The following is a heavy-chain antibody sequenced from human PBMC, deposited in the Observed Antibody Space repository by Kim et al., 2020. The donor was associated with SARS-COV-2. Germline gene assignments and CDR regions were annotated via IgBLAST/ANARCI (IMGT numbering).Heavy chain of an antibody. CDR1: GYTFTSYD. CDR2: MNPNSGNT. V-gene: IGHV1-8*01. Sequence: ASVKVSCKASGYTFTSYDINWVRQATGQGLEWMGWMNPNSGNTGYAQKFQGRVTMTRNTSISTAYMELSSLRPADTAVYYCAGGGWVLLWFGELHLAPYGMDVWGQGTTVTVSS. D-gene: IGHD3-10*01. CDR3: AGGGWVLLWFGELHLAPYGMDV. J-gene: IGHJ6*02.